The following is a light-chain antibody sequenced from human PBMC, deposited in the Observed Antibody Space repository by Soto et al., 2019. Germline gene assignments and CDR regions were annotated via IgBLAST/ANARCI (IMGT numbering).Light chain of an antibody. V-gene: IGKV3-20*01. Sequence: EIVLTQSPGTLSLSPGERVTLSCRASQSVTNSYLAWYQQKPGQAPRLLIYDASTRATGIPDRFSGSGSGTDFTLTISILEPEDFAVYYCQQYGRSPGLLTFGPGTKVDIK. CDR2: DAS. CDR1: QSVTNSY. J-gene: IGKJ3*01. CDR3: QQYGRSPGLLT.